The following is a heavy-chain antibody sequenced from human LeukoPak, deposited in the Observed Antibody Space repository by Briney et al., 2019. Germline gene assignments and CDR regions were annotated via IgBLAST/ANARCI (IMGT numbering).Heavy chain of an antibody. CDR2: INPSGGST. CDR1: GYTFTSYY. Sequence: ASVRASCKASGYTFTSYYMHWVRQAPGQGLEWMGIINPSGGSTSYAQKFQGRVTMTRDTSTSTVYMELSSLRSEDTAVYYCARGKHIVVVTAIGGLDYWGQGTLVTVSS. D-gene: IGHD2-21*02. CDR3: ARGKHIVVVTAIGGLDY. V-gene: IGHV1-46*01. J-gene: IGHJ4*02.